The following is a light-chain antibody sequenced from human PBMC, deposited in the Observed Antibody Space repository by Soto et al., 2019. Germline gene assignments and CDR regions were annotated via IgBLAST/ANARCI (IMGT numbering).Light chain of an antibody. J-gene: IGKJ4*01. CDR3: QQYGISPLT. CDR2: GES. V-gene: IGKV3-20*01. Sequence: EIELTQSPGTLSLSPGERATLSCRASQRVSSSYLAWYQKKPGQAPRLLIYGESSRATGIPDRFSGSGSGTDFTLTISRLEPEDSAVYYCQQYGISPLTFGGGTKVDIK. CDR1: QRVSSSY.